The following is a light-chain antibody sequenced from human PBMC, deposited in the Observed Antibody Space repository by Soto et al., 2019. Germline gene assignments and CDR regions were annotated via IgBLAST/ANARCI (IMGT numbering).Light chain of an antibody. Sequence: EIVLTQSPATLSLSPGERATLSCRASQSVGTYFAWYQQKPGQAPRLLIYDSSHRATGIPARFSGSGYGTDFPLTISSLEPEYFAVYYCQQRSDWPSTFGGGTKVEIK. CDR2: DSS. CDR1: QSVGTY. J-gene: IGKJ4*01. CDR3: QQRSDWPST. V-gene: IGKV3-11*01.